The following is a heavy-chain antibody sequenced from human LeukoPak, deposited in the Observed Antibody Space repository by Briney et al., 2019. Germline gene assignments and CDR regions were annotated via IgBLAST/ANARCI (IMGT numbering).Heavy chain of an antibody. D-gene: IGHD3-9*01. V-gene: IGHV4-30-4*01. Sequence: PSQTLSPTCTVSGGSISSGDYYWSWIRQPPGKGLEWIGYIYYSGSTYYNPSLKSRVTISVDTSKSQFSLKLSSVTAADTAVYYCARSFLTGYPFDYWGQGTLVTVSS. CDR1: GGSISSGDYY. CDR2: IYYSGST. CDR3: ARSFLTGYPFDY. J-gene: IGHJ4*02.